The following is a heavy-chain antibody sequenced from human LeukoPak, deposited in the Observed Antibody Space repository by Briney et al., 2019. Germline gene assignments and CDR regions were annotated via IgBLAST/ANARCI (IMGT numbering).Heavy chain of an antibody. Sequence: SETLSLTCTVSGGSISSGDYYWSWIRQPPGKGLEWIGYIYYSGSTYYNPSLKSRVTISVDTSKNQFSLKLSSVTAADTAVYYCARGLDYYGSGSYYMDYWGQGTLVTVSS. CDR1: GGSISSGDYY. D-gene: IGHD3-10*01. CDR3: ARGLDYYGSGSYYMDY. J-gene: IGHJ4*02. CDR2: IYYSGST. V-gene: IGHV4-30-4*01.